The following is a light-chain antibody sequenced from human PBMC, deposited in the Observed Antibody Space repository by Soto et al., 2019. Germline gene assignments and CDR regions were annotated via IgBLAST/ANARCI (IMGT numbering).Light chain of an antibody. V-gene: IGKV3-11*01. CDR1: QSVANY. CDR2: DSS. Sequence: EVVLTQSPATLSLSPGERATLSCRASQSVANYIAWYQKRPGQSPRLLIYDSSNRATGIPARFTGSGSGTDFTLTISSLEPEDFAVYYCQQRGSWPPLTFGGGTKVEI. CDR3: QQRGSWPPLT. J-gene: IGKJ4*01.